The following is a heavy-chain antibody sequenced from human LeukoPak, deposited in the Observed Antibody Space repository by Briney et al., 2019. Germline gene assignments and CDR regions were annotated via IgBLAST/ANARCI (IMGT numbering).Heavy chain of an antibody. D-gene: IGHD3-16*02. CDR2: ISGSDGSS. CDR1: GFTFNSFA. Sequence: GRSLRLSCAASGFTFNSFAMNWVRHAPRKGREWVSIISGSDGSSHYADFVKGRFTISRDNSKNPLHLQMNSLRTEDTAVYYCAKSLGVGGYTRYKGFDQWGQGTLVTVSS. CDR3: AKSLGVGGYTRYKGFDQ. J-gene: IGHJ4*02. V-gene: IGHV3-23*01.